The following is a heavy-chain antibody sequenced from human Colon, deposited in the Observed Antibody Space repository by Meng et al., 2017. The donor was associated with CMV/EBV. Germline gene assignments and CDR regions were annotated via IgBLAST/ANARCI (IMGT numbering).Heavy chain of an antibody. CDR3: ARGVRGVWAEYFQP. Sequence: GESLKISCAASGFTFSGYAMSWVRQAPGKGLEWVSAISNGGGNTYYADSVRGRFTISRDNSKNTLSLQMNSLRDEDTAVYYCARGVRGVWAEYFQPWGQGTLVTVSS. J-gene: IGHJ1*01. V-gene: IGHV3-23*01. D-gene: IGHD3-10*01. CDR2: ISNGGGNT. CDR1: GFTFSGYA.